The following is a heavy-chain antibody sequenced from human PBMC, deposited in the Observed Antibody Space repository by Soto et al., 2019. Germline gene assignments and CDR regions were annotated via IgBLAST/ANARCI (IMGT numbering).Heavy chain of an antibody. Sequence: SETMSLTCTVYGGSISSSRYYWGWIHQPPGQGLEWIGSIYYSGSTYYNPSLKCRVTISVDTSKNQFFLKLSSVTAADTAVYYCARGAAMVDYYYGMDVWGQGTTVS. CDR1: GGSISSSRYY. J-gene: IGHJ6*02. D-gene: IGHD5-18*01. V-gene: IGHV4-39*01. CDR3: ARGAAMVDYYYGMDV. CDR2: IYYSGST.